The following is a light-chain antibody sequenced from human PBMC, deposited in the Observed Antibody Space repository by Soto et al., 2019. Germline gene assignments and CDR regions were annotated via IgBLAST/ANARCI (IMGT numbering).Light chain of an antibody. J-gene: IGKJ5*01. CDR3: QQCYTTSRT. CDR1: QSISSY. V-gene: IGKV1-39*01. Sequence: DIQMTESPSSRSASVGDRVTITCRASQSISSYLHWYQQKPGKAPKLLIYDASSLQSGVPSRFSGSGSGTDFTLTISSLQPEDFATYYCQQCYTTSRTFGQGTRLEIK. CDR2: DAS.